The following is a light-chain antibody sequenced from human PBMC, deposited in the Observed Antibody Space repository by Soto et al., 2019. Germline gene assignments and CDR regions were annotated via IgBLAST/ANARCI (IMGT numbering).Light chain of an antibody. CDR3: QQSYSRPRT. V-gene: IGKV1-39*01. CDR2: AAS. J-gene: IGKJ3*01. Sequence: DIQRTQSPSSLSASVGDRVSITCRASQTISIYLNWYQQKPGKAPKLVIYAASSLQSGVPSRFSGSGSGTDYTLTINSLQPEDFATYYCQQSYSRPRTFGPGTKVDIK. CDR1: QTISIY.